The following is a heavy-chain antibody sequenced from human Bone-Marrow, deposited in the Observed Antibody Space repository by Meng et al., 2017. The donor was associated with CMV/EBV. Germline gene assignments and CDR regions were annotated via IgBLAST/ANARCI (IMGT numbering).Heavy chain of an antibody. V-gene: IGHV1-69*05. Sequence: SVKVPCMASGGTLSSYAISWVRQAPGQGLEWMGGIIAIFGTANYAQKFQGRVTITTDESTSTAYMELNSLRSEDTAGDYCASWDAIVGVPASSRHYYGMDVWGQGTTVTVSS. CDR2: IIAIFGTA. CDR1: GGTLSSYA. CDR3: ASWDAIVGVPASSRHYYGMDV. D-gene: IGHD2-2*01. J-gene: IGHJ6*02.